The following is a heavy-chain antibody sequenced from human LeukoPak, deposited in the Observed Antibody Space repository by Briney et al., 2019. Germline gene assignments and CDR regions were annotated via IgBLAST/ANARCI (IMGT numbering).Heavy chain of an antibody. CDR3: ARAPVSAAIVWFDP. CDR1: GGSISSYY. J-gene: IGHJ5*02. V-gene: IGHV4-4*07. Sequence: SETLSLTCTVSGGSISSYYWSWIRQPAGKGLEWIGRIYTSGSTNYNPSLKSRVTMSVDTSKNQFSLKLSSVTAADTAVYYCARAPVSAAIVWFDPWGQGTLVTVSS. D-gene: IGHD2-2*01. CDR2: IYTSGST.